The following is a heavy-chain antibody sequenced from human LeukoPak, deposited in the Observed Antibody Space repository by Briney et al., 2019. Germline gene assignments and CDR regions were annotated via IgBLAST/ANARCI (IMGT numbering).Heavy chain of an antibody. J-gene: IGHJ3*02. CDR1: GGSISSYY. Sequence: ASETLSLTCTVSGGSISSYYWSWIRQPPGKGLEWIGYIYDSGSTNYNPSLKSRVTISVDASKNQFSLKLSSVTAADTAVYYCACLTTADAFDIWGQGTMVTVSS. V-gene: IGHV4-59*01. CDR3: ACLTTADAFDI. CDR2: IYDSGST. D-gene: IGHD3-22*01.